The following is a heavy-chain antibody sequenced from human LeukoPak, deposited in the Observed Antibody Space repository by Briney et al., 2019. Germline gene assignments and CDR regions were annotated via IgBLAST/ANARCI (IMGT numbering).Heavy chain of an antibody. J-gene: IGHJ4*02. CDR3: ARRKNYYDSSDYYDY. V-gene: IGHV4-59*01. CDR1: GGSISSYY. Sequence: SETLSLTCTVSGGSISSYYWSWIRQPPGKGLEWIGYIYYSGGTNYNPSLKSRVTISVDTSKNQFSLKLSSVTAADTAVYYCARRKNYYDSSDYYDYWGQGTLVTVSS. CDR2: IYYSGGT. D-gene: IGHD3-22*01.